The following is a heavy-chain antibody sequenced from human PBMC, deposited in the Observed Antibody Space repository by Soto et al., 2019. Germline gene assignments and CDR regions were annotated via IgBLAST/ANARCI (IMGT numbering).Heavy chain of an antibody. CDR2: INVYNGDT. CDR3: ARQYSGAYYIY. Sequence: ASVKVSCKASGYPFNTYGINWVRQAPGQGLKWMGRINVYNGDTNYAEKVQGRVTMSTDTSTTTAYMELRSLTSDDTAVYYCARQYSGAYYIYWGQGTLVTVSS. J-gene: IGHJ4*02. V-gene: IGHV1-18*01. D-gene: IGHD1-26*01. CDR1: GYPFNTYG.